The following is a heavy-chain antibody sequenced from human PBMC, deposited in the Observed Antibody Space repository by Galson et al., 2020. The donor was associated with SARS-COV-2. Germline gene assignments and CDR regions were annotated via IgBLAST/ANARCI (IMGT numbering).Heavy chain of an antibody. J-gene: IGHJ3*02. V-gene: IGHV4-59*01. CDR2: IYYSGST. CDR1: GGSISSYY. Sequence: SETLSLTCNVSGGSISSYYWSWLRQPPGKGLEWLGYIYYSGSTTYNPSLKSRVTISVDTSKNQFSLKLSSVTAADTAVYYCARGQASIITIFGVVKLGADAFDIWGQGTMVTVSS. D-gene: IGHD3-3*01. CDR3: ARGQASIITIFGVVKLGADAFDI.